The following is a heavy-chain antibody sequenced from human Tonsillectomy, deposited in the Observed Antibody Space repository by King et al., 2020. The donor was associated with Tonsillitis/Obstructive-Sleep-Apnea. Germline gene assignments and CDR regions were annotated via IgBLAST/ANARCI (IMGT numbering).Heavy chain of an antibody. D-gene: IGHD3-22*01. CDR3: ASSLSRLVVSFDY. Sequence: VQLVEAGGGLVKPGGYLRLYCAASGFTFSDYYMSWIRQAPGKGLEWVSYFSSSSSYTNYADSVKGRFTISREDAKNSLYLQMNSLRAEDTALYYCASSLSRLVVSFDYWGQGTLVTVSS. CDR1: GFTFSDYY. CDR2: FSSSSSYT. J-gene: IGHJ4*02. V-gene: IGHV3-11*05.